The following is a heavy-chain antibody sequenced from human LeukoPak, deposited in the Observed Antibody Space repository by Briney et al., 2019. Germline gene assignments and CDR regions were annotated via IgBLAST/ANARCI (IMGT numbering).Heavy chain of an antibody. CDR2: VSGSGDTT. CDR1: GFTFSSYA. Sequence: HPGGSLRLSCAASGFTFSSYAMTWVRQAPGKGLEWVSAVSGSGDTTYYADSVKGRFTISRDNSKSTLYLQVNSPRADDTALYYCAKVATSTSGPFDYWGQGTLVTVSS. J-gene: IGHJ4*02. CDR3: AKVATSTSGPFDY. V-gene: IGHV3-23*01. D-gene: IGHD1-26*01.